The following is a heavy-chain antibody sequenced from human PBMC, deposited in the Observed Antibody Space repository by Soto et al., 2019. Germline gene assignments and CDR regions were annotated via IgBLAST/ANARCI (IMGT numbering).Heavy chain of an antibody. D-gene: IGHD1-26*01. J-gene: IGHJ6*02. V-gene: IGHV1-18*01. CDR1: GYTFTSYG. CDR2: ISAHNGDT. Sequence: ASVKVSCKASGYTFTSYGFSWVRQAPGQGLEWMGWISAHNGDTIYAQKFQDRITMTTDTSTNTAYLELRSLKSGDTAVFYCARSSGTYPPSRDYYGFDVWG. CDR3: ARSSGTYPPSRDYYGFDV.